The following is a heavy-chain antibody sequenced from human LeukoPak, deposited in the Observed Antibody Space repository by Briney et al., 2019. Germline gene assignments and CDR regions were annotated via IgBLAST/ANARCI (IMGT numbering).Heavy chain of an antibody. V-gene: IGHV4-59*11. CDR3: AGLVVPAAIDKHYYYYYMDV. Sequence: PSETLSLTCTVSGGSIRSHYWIWIREPPGKGLEWIGYIYYRGSTNYNPSLKSRVPISVDTSKNQFSLTLSSVTAADTAVYYCAGLVVPAAIDKHYYYYYMDVWGKGTPVTVSS. D-gene: IGHD2-2*02. CDR1: GGSIRSHY. CDR2: IYYRGST. J-gene: IGHJ6*03.